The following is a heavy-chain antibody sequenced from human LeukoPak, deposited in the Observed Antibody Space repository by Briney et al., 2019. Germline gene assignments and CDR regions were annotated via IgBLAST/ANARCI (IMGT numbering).Heavy chain of an antibody. CDR2: IHYSGST. CDR1: GGSISDYY. D-gene: IGHD3-10*01. CDR3: ARLLSDYFDH. Sequence: SETLSLTCTVSGGSISDYYYSWIRQPPGKGLEWIGYIHYSGSTNYNPSLKSRVTISIGTSKNQFSLKLSSVTAADTAVYYCARLLSDYFDHCGEGTLVTVSS. V-gene: IGHV4-59*08. J-gene: IGHJ4*02.